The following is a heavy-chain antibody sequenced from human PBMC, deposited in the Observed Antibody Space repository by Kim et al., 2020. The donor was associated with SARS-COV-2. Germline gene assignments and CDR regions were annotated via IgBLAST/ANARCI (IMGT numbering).Heavy chain of an antibody. CDR3: ARDSSFDYGDYDGILDY. Sequence: VKGRFTISRDNSKNTLYLQMNSLRAEDTAVYYCARDSSFDYGDYDGILDYWGQGTLVTVSS. D-gene: IGHD4-17*01. J-gene: IGHJ4*02. V-gene: IGHV3-66*01.